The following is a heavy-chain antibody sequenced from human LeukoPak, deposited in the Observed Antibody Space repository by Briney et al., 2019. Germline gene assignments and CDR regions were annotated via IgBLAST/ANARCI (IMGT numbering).Heavy chain of an antibody. J-gene: IGHJ3*02. CDR1: GGSISSYY. D-gene: IGHD3/OR15-3a*01. Sequence: PSETLSLTCSVSGGSISSYYWSWIRQPPGKGLEWIGYIYYSGSTNYNPSLKSRVTISVDTSKNQLSLKLSSVTAADTAVYYRARHWTADGSAFDIWGQGTMVTASS. CDR2: IYYSGST. V-gene: IGHV4-59*01. CDR3: ARHWTADGSAFDI.